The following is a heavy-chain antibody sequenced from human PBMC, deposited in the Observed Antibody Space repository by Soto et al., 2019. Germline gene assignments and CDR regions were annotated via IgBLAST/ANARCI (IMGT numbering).Heavy chain of an antibody. CDR1: GYTFTSYD. D-gene: IGHD3-3*01. Sequence: GASVKVSCKASGYTFTSYDINWVRQATGQGLEWMGWMNPNSGNTGYAQKFQGRVTMTRNTSISTAYMELSSLRSEDTAVYYCARVKHYDFWSGWSSYYYYGMDVWGQGTTVTVSS. CDR3: ARVKHYDFWSGWSSYYYYGMDV. J-gene: IGHJ6*02. V-gene: IGHV1-8*01. CDR2: MNPNSGNT.